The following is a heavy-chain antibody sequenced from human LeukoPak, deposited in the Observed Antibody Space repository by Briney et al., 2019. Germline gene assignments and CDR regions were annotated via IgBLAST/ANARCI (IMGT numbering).Heavy chain of an antibody. Sequence: GGSLRLSCAASGFTFSSYAMHWVRQAPGKGLEWVAVISYDGSNKYYADSVKGRFTISRDNSKNSLYLQLNSLRAEDTAVYYCARSLVVGTTYPYHWGQGTLVTVSS. J-gene: IGHJ5*02. V-gene: IGHV3-30*04. CDR1: GFTFSSYA. D-gene: IGHD1-26*01. CDR3: ARSLVVGTTYPYH. CDR2: ISYDGSNK.